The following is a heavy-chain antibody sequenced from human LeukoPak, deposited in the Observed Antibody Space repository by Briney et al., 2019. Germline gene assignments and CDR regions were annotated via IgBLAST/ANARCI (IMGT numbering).Heavy chain of an antibody. CDR1: GYSISRGYY. CDR2: IYHSGST. D-gene: IGHD6-19*01. CDR3: ARDGGEKWLVEMVAWFDP. J-gene: IGHJ5*02. Sequence: PSETLSLTCAVSGYSISRGYYWGWIRQPPGKGLEWIGSIYHSGSTYYNPSLKSRVTISVDTSKNQFSLKLSSVTAADTAVYYCARDGGEKWLVEMVAWFDPWGQGTLVTVSS. V-gene: IGHV4-38-2*02.